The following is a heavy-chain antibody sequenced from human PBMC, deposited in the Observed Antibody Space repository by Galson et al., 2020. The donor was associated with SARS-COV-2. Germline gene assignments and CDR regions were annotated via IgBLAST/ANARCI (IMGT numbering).Heavy chain of an antibody. CDR2: TYCDDDK. D-gene: IGHD5-18*01. Sequence: SGPTLVQPTQTRTLTCTFPGFSLSTSGVGVAWIRQPPRKALEWPSLTYCDDDKLYSPSLKSRPTITKHTSKNQVVLTMTNMDPVDTGTYYCAHVDTAMIVADYVDYWGQGTVVTVSS. CDR3: AHVDTAMIVADYVDY. CDR1: GFSLSTSGVG. J-gene: IGHJ4*02. V-gene: IGHV2-5*02.